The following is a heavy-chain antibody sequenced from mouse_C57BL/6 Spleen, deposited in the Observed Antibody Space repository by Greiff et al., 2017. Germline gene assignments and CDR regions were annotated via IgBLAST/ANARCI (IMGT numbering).Heavy chain of an antibody. D-gene: IGHD1-1*01. CDR3: AREPYYGSSPYYFDY. CDR2: IYPGDGDT. Sequence: QVQLQQSGPELVKPGASVKISCKASGYAFSSSWMNWVKQRPGKGLEWIGRIYPGDGDTNYNGKFKGKATLTADKSSSTAYMQLRSLTSEDSAVYFCAREPYYGSSPYYFDYWGQGTTLTVSS. J-gene: IGHJ2*01. CDR1: GYAFSSSW. V-gene: IGHV1-82*01.